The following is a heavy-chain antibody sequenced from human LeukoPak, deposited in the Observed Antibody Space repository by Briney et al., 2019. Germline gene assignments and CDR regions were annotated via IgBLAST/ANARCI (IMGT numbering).Heavy chain of an antibody. V-gene: IGHV3-21*01. D-gene: IGHD2-21*01. CDR2: IRSYSSYI. CDR1: GITFSSYG. CDR3: ARYSEVYYYVDV. Sequence: GGSLRLSCAASGITFSSYGMSWVRQAPGKGLEWVATIRSYSSYIHYADSVKGRFIISRDDAKKSMYLQMNSLRVEDTAVYFCARYSEVYYYVDVWGTGTTVTVSS. J-gene: IGHJ6*03.